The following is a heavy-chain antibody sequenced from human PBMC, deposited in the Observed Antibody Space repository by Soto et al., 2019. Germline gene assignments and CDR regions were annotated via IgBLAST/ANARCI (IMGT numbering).Heavy chain of an antibody. D-gene: IGHD2-15*01. V-gene: IGHV3-30*18. CDR2: ISYDGSNK. CDR3: AKNGGVVVVAVAGYYYGMDV. J-gene: IGHJ6*02. CDR1: GFTFNSYA. Sequence: GGSLRLSCAASGFTFNSYAMSWVRQAPGKGLEWVAVISYDGSNKYYADSVKGRFTISRDNSNNTLYLQMNSLRAEDTAVYYCAKNGGVVVVAVAGYYYGMDVWGQGTTVTVSS.